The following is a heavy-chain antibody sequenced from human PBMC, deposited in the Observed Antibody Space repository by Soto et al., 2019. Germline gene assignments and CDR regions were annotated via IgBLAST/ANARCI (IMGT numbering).Heavy chain of an antibody. J-gene: IGHJ5*02. CDR2: IYYSGST. CDR1: GGSISSYY. V-gene: IGHV4-59*01. D-gene: IGHD6-6*01. CDR3: ARVSSSEWFDP. Sequence: SETLSLTCTVSGGSISSYYWSWIRQPPGKGLEWIGYIYYSGSTNYNPSLKSRVTISVDTSKNQFSLKLSSVTAADTAVYYCARVSSSEWFDPWGQGTLVTVSS.